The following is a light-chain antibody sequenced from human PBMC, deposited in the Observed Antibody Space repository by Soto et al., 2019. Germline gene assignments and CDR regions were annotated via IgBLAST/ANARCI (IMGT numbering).Light chain of an antibody. Sequence: QAVVTQAPSASGTPGQGVPISCSGSASNIASNSVSWYQHLPGMAPKLLIYNNNQRPSGVPDRFSGSKSGTSASLVISGLQAEDEADYYCATWDDSLNGVVFGGGTKLTVL. J-gene: IGLJ3*02. V-gene: IGLV1-44*01. CDR3: ATWDDSLNGVV. CDR2: NNN. CDR1: ASNIASNS.